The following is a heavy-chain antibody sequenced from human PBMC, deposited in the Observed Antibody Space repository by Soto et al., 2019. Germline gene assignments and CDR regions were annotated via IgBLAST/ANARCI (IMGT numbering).Heavy chain of an antibody. D-gene: IGHD4-4*01. CDR3: AKDRTTGTQGLFYGLGV. CDR1: GFTFNRYG. V-gene: IGHV3-30*18. Sequence: QMQLVESGGGVVQPGRSLRLSCVASGFTFNRYGMHWVRQAPGKGLEWVALISFDGSDKFYLDSVKGRFTLSRDNSKNTMFLQMNNLRSEDTALYYCAKDRTTGTQGLFYGLGVWGQGTTVTVSS. J-gene: IGHJ6*01. CDR2: ISFDGSDK.